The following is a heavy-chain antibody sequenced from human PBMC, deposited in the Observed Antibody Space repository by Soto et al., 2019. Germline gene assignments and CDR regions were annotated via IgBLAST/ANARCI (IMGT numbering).Heavy chain of an antibody. D-gene: IGHD3-16*01. CDR2: IYYSGST. V-gene: IGHV4-39*01. Sequence: SETLSLTCTVSGGSISSSSYYWGWIRQPPGKGLEWIGSIYYSGSTYYNPSLKSRVTISVDTSKNQFSLKLSSVTAADTAVYYCARGGSYDSREYWGQGTLVTVSS. CDR1: GGSISSSSYY. CDR3: ARGGSYDSREY. J-gene: IGHJ4*02.